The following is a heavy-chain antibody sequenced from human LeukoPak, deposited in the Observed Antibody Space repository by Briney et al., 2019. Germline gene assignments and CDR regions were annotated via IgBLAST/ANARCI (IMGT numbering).Heavy chain of an antibody. V-gene: IGHV3-23*01. J-gene: IGHJ3*02. CDR1: GFTFSKFP. CDR2: ISASGDVT. Sequence: GGSLRLSCAASGFTFSKFPMGWVRQAPGRGLEWVSAISASGDVTFYADSLRGRFTISRDNSKSTLYLQMNGLRAEDTAIFYCAKVLSSGWLEEAFDIWGQGTMVTVSS. CDR3: AKVLSSGWLEEAFDI. D-gene: IGHD6-19*01.